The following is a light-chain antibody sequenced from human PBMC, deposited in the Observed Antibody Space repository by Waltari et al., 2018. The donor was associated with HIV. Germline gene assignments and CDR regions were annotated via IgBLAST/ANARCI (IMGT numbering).Light chain of an antibody. J-gene: IGKJ1*01. V-gene: IGKV2-28*01. Sequence: DIVMTQSPLSLPVTPGEPASISCRSSQSLRHSNGYNYLDWYLQKPGQSPQLLIYLGSNRASGVPDRFSGSGSGTDFTLKISRVEAEDFGVYYCMQTLQTPPWTFGQGTRVEIK. CDR1: QSLRHSNGYNY. CDR2: LGS. CDR3: MQTLQTPPWT.